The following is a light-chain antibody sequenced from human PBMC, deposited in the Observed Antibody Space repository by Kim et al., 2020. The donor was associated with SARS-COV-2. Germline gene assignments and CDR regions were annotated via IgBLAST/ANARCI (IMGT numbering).Light chain of an antibody. J-gene: IGKJ2*01. V-gene: IGKV1-5*03. Sequence: DIQMTQSPSTLSASVGDRVTITCRASQSISSWLAWYQQKPGKAPNLLIYKASSLQSVVPSRFSGSGSGTEFTLTISSLQPDDFATYYCQQYNSYSYTFGQGTKLEI. CDR1: QSISSW. CDR2: KAS. CDR3: QQYNSYSYT.